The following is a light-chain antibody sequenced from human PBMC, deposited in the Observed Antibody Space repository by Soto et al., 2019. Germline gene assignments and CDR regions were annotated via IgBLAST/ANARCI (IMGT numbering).Light chain of an antibody. CDR1: SSDVGGYKY. J-gene: IGLJ1*01. V-gene: IGLV2-11*01. CDR2: DVS. CDR3: CSYAGSYTYV. Sequence: QSVLTQPRSVSVSPGQSVTISCTGTSSDVGGYKYVSWYQQHPGKAPKLMIYDVSKRPSGVPDRFSGSKSGNTASLTISGLQAEDEAGYYCCSYAGSYTYVFGTGTKVTVL.